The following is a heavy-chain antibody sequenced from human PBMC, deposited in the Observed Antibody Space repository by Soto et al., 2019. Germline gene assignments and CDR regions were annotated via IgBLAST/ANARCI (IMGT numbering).Heavy chain of an antibody. CDR1: GSRFSNYV. CDR3: AREGRGKKAGYNGLVSMGY. CDR2: IIPIFNST. Sequence: QVQLVQSGAEVKTPGSSLKVSCKVSGSRFSNYVISWVRQAPGHGLEWLGRIIPIFNSTKYAQSFQGRVTNTADKSTSTAYLELSSLRSDDTDVYYCAREGRGKKAGYNGLVSMGYWGQGPLVTVSS. J-gene: IGHJ4*02. V-gene: IGHV1-69*06. D-gene: IGHD2-2*02.